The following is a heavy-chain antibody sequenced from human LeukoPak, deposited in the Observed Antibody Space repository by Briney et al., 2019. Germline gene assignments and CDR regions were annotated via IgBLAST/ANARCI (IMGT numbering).Heavy chain of an antibody. CDR2: ISGSGGST. D-gene: IGHD3-22*01. CDR1: GFTFSSYA. Sequence: GGSLRLSCAASGFTFSSYAMSWVRQAPGKGLEWVSAISGSGGSTYYADSVKGRFTISRDNSKNTLYLQMNSLRAEDTAVYYCAKDRLRYYYDSSGQDYWGQGTLVTVSS. V-gene: IGHV3-23*01. CDR3: AKDRLRYYYDSSGQDY. J-gene: IGHJ4*02.